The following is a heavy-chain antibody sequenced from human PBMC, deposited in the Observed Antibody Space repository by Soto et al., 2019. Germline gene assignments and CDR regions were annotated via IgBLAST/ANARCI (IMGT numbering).Heavy chain of an antibody. V-gene: IGHV1-69*01. CDR1: RGSFSSSA. CDR2: IIPRFGTP. J-gene: IGHJ6*02. D-gene: IGHD3-10*01. CDR3: GTGSITMAQGVQFYYTLDV. Sequence: QVQPVQSGAEVKKPGSSVKVSCKASRGSFSSSAIIWVRQAPGQGLEWMGGIIPRFGTPDYAQKFQGRVTITADESTTTAFMELSSLTSEDTAVYYCGTGSITMAQGVQFYYTLDVWGHGTTVTVSS.